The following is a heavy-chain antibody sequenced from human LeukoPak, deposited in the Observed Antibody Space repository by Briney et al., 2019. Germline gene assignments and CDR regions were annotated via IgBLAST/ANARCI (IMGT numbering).Heavy chain of an antibody. J-gene: IGHJ3*02. D-gene: IGHD1-26*01. CDR1: GYTFTSYY. CDR2: INPSGGST. Sequence: ASVKVSCKASGYTFTSYYMHWVRQAPGQGLEWMGIINPSGGSTSYAQKFQGRVTMTRDTSTSTVYMELSSLRSEDTAVYYCATDSGRVNAFDIWGQGTMVTVSS. CDR3: ATDSGRVNAFDI. V-gene: IGHV1-46*01.